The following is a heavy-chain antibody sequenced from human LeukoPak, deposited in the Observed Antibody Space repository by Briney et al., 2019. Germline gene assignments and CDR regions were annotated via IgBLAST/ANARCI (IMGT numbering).Heavy chain of an antibody. V-gene: IGHV4-61*02. J-gene: IGHJ6*03. D-gene: IGHD5-12*01. CDR3: ARDHMGEYSGYDYLYYYYYMDV. CDR2: IYTSGST. CDR1: GGSISSGSYY. Sequence: SETLSLTCTVSGGSISSGSYYWSWIRQPAGKGLEWIGRIYTSGSTNYNPSLKSRVTISVDTSKNQFSLKLSSVTAADTAVYYCARDHMGEYSGYDYLYYYYYMDVWGKGTTVTVSS.